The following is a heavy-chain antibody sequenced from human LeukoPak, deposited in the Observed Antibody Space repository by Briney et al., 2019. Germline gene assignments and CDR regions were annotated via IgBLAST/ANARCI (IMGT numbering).Heavy chain of an antibody. CDR1: GYTLTELS. J-gene: IGHJ4*02. Sequence: ASVKVSCKVSGYTLTELSMHWVRQAPGKGLEWMGGFDPEDGETIYAQKFQGRVTMTEDTSTATAYMELSSLRSEDTAVYYCATVIAAAGTFDYWGQGTLVTVSS. CDR2: FDPEDGET. CDR3: ATVIAAAGTFDY. D-gene: IGHD6-13*01. V-gene: IGHV1-24*01.